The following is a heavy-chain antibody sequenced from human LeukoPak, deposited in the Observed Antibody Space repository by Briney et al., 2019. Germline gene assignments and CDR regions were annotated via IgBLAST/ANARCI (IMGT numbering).Heavy chain of an antibody. D-gene: IGHD3-9*01. CDR3: ARNMAGYSNDAFDI. Sequence: SETLSLTCTVSGGSISSYYWSWIRQPPGKGLEWIGYVYYSGSTNCNPSLKSRVTISVDTSKNQFSLKLGSVTAADTAVYYCARNMAGYSNDAFDIWGQGTMVTVSS. J-gene: IGHJ3*02. CDR2: VYYSGST. CDR1: GGSISSYY. V-gene: IGHV4-59*01.